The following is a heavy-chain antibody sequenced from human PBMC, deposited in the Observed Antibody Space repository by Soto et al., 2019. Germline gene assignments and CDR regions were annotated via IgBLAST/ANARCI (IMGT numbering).Heavy chain of an antibody. J-gene: IGHJ4*02. CDR1: GYTFTSYV. D-gene: IGHD3-9*01. CDR3: AREKDDILTFDY. Sequence: ASVKVSCKASGYTFTSYVMHWVRQAPGQRLEWMGWINAYNGNTNYAQKLQGRVTMTTDTSTSTAYMELRSLRSDDTAVYYCAREKDDILTFDYWGQGTLVTVSS. V-gene: IGHV1-18*01. CDR2: INAYNGNT.